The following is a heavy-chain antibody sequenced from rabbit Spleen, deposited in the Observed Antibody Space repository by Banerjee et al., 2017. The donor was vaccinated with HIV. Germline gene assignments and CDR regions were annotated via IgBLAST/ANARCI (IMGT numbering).Heavy chain of an antibody. CDR3: ARSGGVDYRWSLDL. D-gene: IGHD1-1*01. V-gene: IGHV1S40*01. CDR1: GVSFSADSY. CDR2: IWNGDGST. Sequence: QSLEESGGDLVKPGASLTLTCIASGVSFSADSYICWVRQAPGKGLEWIVCIWNGDGSTYYASWARGRFTISKTSSTTVTLQMTSLTAADTATYFCARSGGVDYRWSLDLWGPGTLVTVS. J-gene: IGHJ4*01.